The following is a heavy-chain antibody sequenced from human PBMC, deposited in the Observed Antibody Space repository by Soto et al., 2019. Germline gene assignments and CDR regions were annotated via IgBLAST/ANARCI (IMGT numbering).Heavy chain of an antibody. CDR3: ARGRIAAAGRVLDY. V-gene: IGHV3-48*01. J-gene: IGHJ4*02. CDR2: ISSSSSTI. CDR1: GFTFSSYS. Sequence: EVQLVESGGGLVQPGGSLRLSCAASGFTFSSYSMNWVRQAPGKGLEWVSYISSSSSTIYYADSVKGRFTISRDNAQNSLYLQMNSLRAEDTAVYYCARGRIAAAGRVLDYWGQGTLVTVSS. D-gene: IGHD6-13*01.